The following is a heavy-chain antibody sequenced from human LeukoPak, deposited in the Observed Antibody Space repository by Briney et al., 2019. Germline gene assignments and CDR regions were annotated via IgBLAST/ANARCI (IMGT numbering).Heavy chain of an antibody. CDR3: ARDYSFGIYYYYMDV. Sequence: GGSLRLSCAASGFTFSSYGMHWVRQAPGKGLEWVTFIRYDGTNEYYADSVRGRFTISRDNAKNSLYLQMNSLRAEDTAVYYCARDYSFGIYYYYMDVWGKGTTVTITS. CDR1: GFTFSSYG. J-gene: IGHJ6*03. D-gene: IGHD3-16*01. CDR2: IRYDGTNE. V-gene: IGHV3-30*02.